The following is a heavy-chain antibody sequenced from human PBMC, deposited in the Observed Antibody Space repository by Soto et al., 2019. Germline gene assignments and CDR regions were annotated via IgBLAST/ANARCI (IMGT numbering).Heavy chain of an antibody. V-gene: IGHV1-69*01. J-gene: IGHJ5*02. Sequence: QVPLVQSGAEVKKPGSSVKVSCKASGGTFSSYAISWVRQAPGQGLEWMGGIIPIFGTANYAQKFQGRVTITADESTSTAYMELSSLRSEDTAVYYCATRYDSSGYTWNWFDPWGQGTLVTVSS. CDR3: ATRYDSSGYTWNWFDP. CDR2: IIPIFGTA. D-gene: IGHD3-22*01. CDR1: GGTFSSYA.